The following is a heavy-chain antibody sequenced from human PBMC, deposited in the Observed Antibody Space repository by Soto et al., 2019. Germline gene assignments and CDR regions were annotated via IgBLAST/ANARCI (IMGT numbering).Heavy chain of an antibody. CDR1: GGSISSYY. CDR2: IYYSGST. J-gene: IGHJ3*02. CDR3: ARGRGGGIINQVLNAFDI. D-gene: IGHD2-2*01. Sequence: QVQLQESGPGLVKPSETLSLTCTVSGGSISSYYWSWIRQPPGKGLEWMGYIYYSGSTNYNPSLMSRVTIAVDTSKSQFSLKLRCVTAADTAVYYCARGRGGGIINQVLNAFDIWGQGTMVTVSS. V-gene: IGHV4-59*01.